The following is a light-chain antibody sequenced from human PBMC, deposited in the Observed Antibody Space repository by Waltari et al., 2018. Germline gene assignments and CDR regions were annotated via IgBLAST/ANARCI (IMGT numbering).Light chain of an antibody. CDR1: SSDVGGYNS. CDR2: EVS. V-gene: IGLV2-8*01. J-gene: IGLJ2*01. Sequence: QSALTQPPSASGSPGQSVTISCTGTSSDVGGYNSVPWYQQYPGKAPKLMIYEVSRRPSGVPDRFSGSKSGNTASLTVSGLQPEDEADYYCSSYAGSNNFIFGGGTKLTVL. CDR3: SSYAGSNNFI.